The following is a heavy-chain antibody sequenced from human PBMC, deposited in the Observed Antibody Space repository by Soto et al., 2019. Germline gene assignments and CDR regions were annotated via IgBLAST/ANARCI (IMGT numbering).Heavy chain of an antibody. D-gene: IGHD3-22*01. J-gene: IGHJ3*02. CDR1: GVSISSYY. V-gene: IGHV4-59*01. Sequence: PSDTLSLTCTFAGVSISSYYWSWIRQPPGVGLEWIGYIYYSGSTNYNPSLKSRVTISVDTSKNQFSLKLSSVTAADTAVSYCARDIGGGYYYDSTAFDIWGQGTMVT. CDR3: ARDIGGGYYYDSTAFDI. CDR2: IYYSGST.